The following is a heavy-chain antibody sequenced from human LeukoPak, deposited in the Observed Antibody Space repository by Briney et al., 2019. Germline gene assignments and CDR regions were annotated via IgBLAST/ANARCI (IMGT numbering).Heavy chain of an antibody. CDR2: IFHNGSP. Sequence: SETLSLTCTVSGGSISSSSYYWSWLRQSPGKGLEWIGYIFHNGSPNYNPSLKRRATISLDTSKNQFSLKLNSVTAADTAIYYCARETSRGDYSPDFWGQGTLVTVSS. J-gene: IGHJ4*02. D-gene: IGHD2-15*01. CDR3: ARETSRGDYSPDF. V-gene: IGHV4-61*01. CDR1: GGSISSSSYY.